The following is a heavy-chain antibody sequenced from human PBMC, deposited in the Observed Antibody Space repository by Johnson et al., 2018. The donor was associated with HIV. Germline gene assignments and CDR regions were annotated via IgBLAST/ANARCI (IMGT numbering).Heavy chain of an antibody. D-gene: IGHD2-15*01. J-gene: IGHJ3*02. Sequence: QVQLVESGGGVVQPGRSLRLSCAASGFTFSSYAMHWVRQAPGKGLEWVAVISYDGSNKYYADSVKGRFTISRDNSKNTLYLQMNSLRAEDTAVYYCARGPHEVVVVAATSAFDIWGQGTMLTVSS. CDR2: ISYDGSNK. V-gene: IGHV3-30-3*01. CDR3: ARGPHEVVVVAATSAFDI. CDR1: GFTFSSYA.